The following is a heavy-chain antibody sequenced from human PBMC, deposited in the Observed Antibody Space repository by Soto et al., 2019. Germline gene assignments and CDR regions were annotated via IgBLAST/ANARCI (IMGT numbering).Heavy chain of an antibody. D-gene: IGHD2-2*01. J-gene: IGHJ6*02. CDR3: ATYGSQGGVVLPAATADYYGMDV. Sequence: ASVKVSCKVSGYTLTELSMHWVRQAPGKGLEWMGGFDPEDGETIYAQKFQGRVTMTEDTSTDTAYMELSSLRSEDTAVYYCATYGSQGGVVLPAATADYYGMDVWGQGTTVTVYS. CDR1: GYTLTELS. CDR2: FDPEDGET. V-gene: IGHV1-24*01.